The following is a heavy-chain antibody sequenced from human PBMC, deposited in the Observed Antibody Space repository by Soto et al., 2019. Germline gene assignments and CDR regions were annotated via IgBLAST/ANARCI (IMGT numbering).Heavy chain of an antibody. D-gene: IGHD3-10*01. J-gene: IGHJ5*02. Sequence: PSETLSLTCAVSSGSISSSNWWSWVRQPPGKGLEWIGEIYHSGSTNYNPSLKSRVTISVDKSKNQFSLKLSSVTAADTAVYYCAGLTSFGELLPPTGFDPWGQGTLVTVSS. CDR2: IYHSGST. CDR1: SGSISSSNW. CDR3: AGLTSFGELLPPTGFDP. V-gene: IGHV4-4*02.